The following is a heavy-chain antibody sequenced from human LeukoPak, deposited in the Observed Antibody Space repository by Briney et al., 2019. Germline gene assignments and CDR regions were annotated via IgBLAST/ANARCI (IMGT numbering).Heavy chain of an antibody. CDR3: ARSDYGDYYDALDI. CDR1: GGSISSYY. D-gene: IGHD4-17*01. J-gene: IGHJ3*02. V-gene: IGHV4-59*01. CDR2: IYYSGST. Sequence: SETLSLTCTVSGGSISSYYWSLIRQPPGKGLEWIGYIYYSGSTNYNPSLKSRVTISVDTSKNQFSLKLSSVTAADTAVYYCARSDYGDYYDALDIWGQGTMVTVSS.